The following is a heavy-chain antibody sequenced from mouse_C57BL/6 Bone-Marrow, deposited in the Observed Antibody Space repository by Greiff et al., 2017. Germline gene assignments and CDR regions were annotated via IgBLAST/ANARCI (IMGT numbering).Heavy chain of an antibody. V-gene: IGHV10-1*01. Sequence: EVQRVESGGGLVQPKGSLKLSCAASGFSFNTYAMNWVRQAPGKGLEWVARIRSKSNNYATYYADSVKDRFTINRNDSESMLYLQMNNLKTEDTAMYYCVRRRFDYYGSTYWYFDVWGTGTTVTVSS. CDR2: IRSKSNNYAT. CDR3: VRRRFDYYGSTYWYFDV. D-gene: IGHD1-1*01. J-gene: IGHJ1*03. CDR1: GFSFNTYA.